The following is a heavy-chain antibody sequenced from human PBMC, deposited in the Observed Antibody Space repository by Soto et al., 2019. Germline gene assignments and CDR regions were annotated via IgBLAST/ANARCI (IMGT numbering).Heavy chain of an antibody. V-gene: IGHV4-34*01. J-gene: IGHJ5*02. D-gene: IGHD3-10*01. CDR1: GGSFSGYY. Sequence: SETLSLTCAVYGGSFSGYYWSWIRQPPGKGLEWIGEINHSGSTNYNPSLKSRVTISVDTSKNQFSLKLSSVTAADTAVYYCARGIGGSGRKKDPNWFDPWGQGTLVTVSS. CDR3: ARGIGGSGRKKDPNWFDP. CDR2: INHSGST.